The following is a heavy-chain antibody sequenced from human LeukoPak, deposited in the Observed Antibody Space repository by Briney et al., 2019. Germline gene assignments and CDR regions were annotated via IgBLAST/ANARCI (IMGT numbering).Heavy chain of an antibody. D-gene: IGHD3-3*01. CDR2: IKSKTDGGTT. CDR1: GFTFGSYW. Sequence: PGGSLRLSCAASGFTFGSYWMSWVRQAPGKGLEWVGRIKSKTDGGTTDYAAPVKGRFTISRDDSKNTLYLQMNSLKTEDTAVYYCTTDRLGTYYDFWSGYYRFSWTDYWGQGTLVTVSS. V-gene: IGHV3-15*01. CDR3: TTDRLGTYYDFWSGYYRFSWTDY. J-gene: IGHJ4*02.